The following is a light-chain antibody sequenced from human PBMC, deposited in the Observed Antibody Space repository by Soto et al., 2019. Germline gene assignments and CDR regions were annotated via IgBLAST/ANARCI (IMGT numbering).Light chain of an antibody. V-gene: IGLV2-11*01. Sequence: QSPPTQPRSVSGSPGQSVTISCTGTSSDVGGYNYVSWYQQHPGKAPKLMIYDVNKRPSGVPDRFSGSKSGNTASLTISGLQAEDEADYYCCSYAGSYTVVFGGGTKVTVL. CDR1: SSDVGGYNY. CDR3: CSYAGSYTVV. CDR2: DVN. J-gene: IGLJ2*01.